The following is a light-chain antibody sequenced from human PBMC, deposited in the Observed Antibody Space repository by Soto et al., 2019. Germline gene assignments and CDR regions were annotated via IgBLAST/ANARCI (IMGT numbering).Light chain of an antibody. CDR2: GNT. V-gene: IGLV1-40*01. CDR1: SSNIGAGSD. J-gene: IGLJ1*01. Sequence: QSVLTQPPSISGAPGQRVTISCTGSSSNIGAGSDVHWYHQLPGTAPKLLIYGNTNRPSGVPDRFSGSKSGTSASLAIAGIQTEDEGDYYCQTYDSSPSGIYVFGPGTKVTV. CDR3: QTYDSSPSGIYV.